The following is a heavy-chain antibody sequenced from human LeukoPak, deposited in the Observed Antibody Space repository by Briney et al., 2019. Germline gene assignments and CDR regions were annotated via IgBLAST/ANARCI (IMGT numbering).Heavy chain of an antibody. V-gene: IGHV4-34*01. CDR1: GGSFSGYY. Sequence: SETLSLTCAVYGGSFSGYYWSWIRQPPGKGLEWIGEINHSGSTNYNPSLKSRVTISVDTSKNQFSLKLSSVTAADTAIYYCARGYSGSSGLWGQGTMVIVSS. J-gene: IGHJ3*01. CDR2: INHSGST. CDR3: ARGYSGSSGL. D-gene: IGHD1-26*01.